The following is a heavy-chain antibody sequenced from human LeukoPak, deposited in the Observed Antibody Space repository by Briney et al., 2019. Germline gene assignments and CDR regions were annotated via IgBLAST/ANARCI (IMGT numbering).Heavy chain of an antibody. CDR2: IIPIFGTA. Sequence: GASVKVSCKASGYTFTSYGISWVRQAPGQGLEWMGRIIPIFGTANYAQKFQGRVTITTDESTSTAYMELSSLRSEDTAVYYCARSGDYGGNLVYDYWGQGTLVTVSS. V-gene: IGHV1-69*05. CDR1: GYTFTSYG. D-gene: IGHD4-23*01. CDR3: ARSGDYGGNLVYDY. J-gene: IGHJ4*02.